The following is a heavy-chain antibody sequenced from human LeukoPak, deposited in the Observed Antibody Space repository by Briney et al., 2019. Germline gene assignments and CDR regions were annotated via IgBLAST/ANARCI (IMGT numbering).Heavy chain of an antibody. CDR2: IYYSGST. D-gene: IGHD1/OR15-1a*01. Sequence: SETLSLTCAVSGGSISYYYWSWIRQPPGKGLQWIGYIYYSGSTNYDPSLKSRVTISVDTSKNQFSLELSSVTAADTAIYYCARENKAYYYGMDVWGQGTTVTVSS. V-gene: IGHV4-59*01. CDR3: ARENKAYYYGMDV. J-gene: IGHJ6*02. CDR1: GGSISYYY.